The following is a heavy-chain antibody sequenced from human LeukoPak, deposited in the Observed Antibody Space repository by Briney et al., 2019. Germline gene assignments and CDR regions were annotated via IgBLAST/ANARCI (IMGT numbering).Heavy chain of an antibody. D-gene: IGHD3-22*01. CDR1: GYTFISWY. Sequence: ASVKVSCKASGYTFISWYIHWVRQAPGQGLEWMGIINPHSATTTYAQSFQGRLTMTRDTSTSTVYMELSRLKSEDTAMYYCARAHSSGPVNWFDPWGQGTLVTVSS. CDR2: INPHSATT. J-gene: IGHJ5*02. V-gene: IGHV1-46*01. CDR3: ARAHSSGPVNWFDP.